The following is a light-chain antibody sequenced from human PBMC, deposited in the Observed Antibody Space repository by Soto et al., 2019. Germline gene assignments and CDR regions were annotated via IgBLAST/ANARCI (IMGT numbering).Light chain of an antibody. CDR1: QSVAGN. CDR2: GAS. J-gene: IGKJ2*01. Sequence: EIVMTQSPATLSVSPGERATLSCRASQSVAGNLAWYQQKPGQAPRLLIYGASTRATGIPARFSGSGSGTEFTLTISSLQSEDFAVYYCQQYNNWPPLTFGQGTKLEIK. CDR3: QQYNNWPPLT. V-gene: IGKV3-15*01.